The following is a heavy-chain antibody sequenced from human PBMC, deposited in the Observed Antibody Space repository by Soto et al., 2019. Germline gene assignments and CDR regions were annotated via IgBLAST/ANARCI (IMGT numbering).Heavy chain of an antibody. Sequence: GSLRLSCAASGFTLSSYWMSWVRQAPGKGLEWVANIKQDGSEKYYVDSVKGRFTISRDNAKNSLYLQMNSLRAEDTAVYYCARSHQWGQGTLVTVSS. D-gene: IGHD2-2*01. CDR3: ARSHQ. CDR2: IKQDGSEK. CDR1: GFTLSSYW. J-gene: IGHJ4*02. V-gene: IGHV3-7*01.